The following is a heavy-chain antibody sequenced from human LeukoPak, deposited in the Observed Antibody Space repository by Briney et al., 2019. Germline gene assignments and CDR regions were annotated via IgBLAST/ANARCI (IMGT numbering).Heavy chain of an antibody. V-gene: IGHV4-39*07. Sequence: KASETLSLTCTVSGGSISSSSYYWGWIRQPPGKGLEWIGSIYYSGSTYYNPSLKSRVTISVDTSKNQFSLKLSSVTAAATAFYYCARFSPRAMGNYLDLWGQGTLVTVSS. CDR1: GGSISSSSYY. D-gene: IGHD7-27*01. CDR2: IYYSGST. CDR3: ARFSPRAMGNYLDL. J-gene: IGHJ4*02.